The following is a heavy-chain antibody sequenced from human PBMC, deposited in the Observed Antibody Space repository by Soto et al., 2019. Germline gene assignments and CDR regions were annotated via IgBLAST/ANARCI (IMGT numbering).Heavy chain of an antibody. V-gene: IGHV3-21*06. Sequence: GGSLRLSCAASGFTFTRYSMNWVRQAPGKGLEWVSSISSTTNYIYYGGSMKGRFTISRDSAKNSLYLEMNSLRAEDTAVYYCARESEDLTSNFDYWGQGTLVTVSS. J-gene: IGHJ4*02. CDR3: ARESEDLTSNFDY. CDR1: GFTFTRYS. CDR2: ISSTTNYI.